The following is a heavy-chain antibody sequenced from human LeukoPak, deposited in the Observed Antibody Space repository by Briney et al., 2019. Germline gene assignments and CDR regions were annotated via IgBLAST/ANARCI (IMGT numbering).Heavy chain of an antibody. CDR1: GYTFTSYD. CDR2: INPNSGNT. CDR3: ARSRPRLFGVNYYFDY. V-gene: IGHV1-8*03. J-gene: IGHJ4*02. D-gene: IGHD3-3*01. Sequence: GASLKVSCKASGYTFTSYDINSVRQTTGQGVEWMGWINPNSGNTGYAQKFQGRVSITRNTYKSTAYMELSSLRSEDAAVYYCARSRPRLFGVNYYFDYWGQGTLVTVSS.